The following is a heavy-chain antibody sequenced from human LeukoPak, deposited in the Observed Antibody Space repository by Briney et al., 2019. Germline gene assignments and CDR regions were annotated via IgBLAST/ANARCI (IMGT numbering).Heavy chain of an antibody. Sequence: PSETLSLTCTVSGGSISSYYWSSIRQPPGKGLEWIGYIYYSGSTNYNPSLKSRVTISVDTSKNQFSLKLSSVTAADTAVYYCARHKAATVPRFDYWGQGTLVTVSS. CDR3: ARHKAATVPRFDY. V-gene: IGHV4-59*08. J-gene: IGHJ4*02. CDR1: GGSISSYY. CDR2: IYYSGST. D-gene: IGHD2-15*01.